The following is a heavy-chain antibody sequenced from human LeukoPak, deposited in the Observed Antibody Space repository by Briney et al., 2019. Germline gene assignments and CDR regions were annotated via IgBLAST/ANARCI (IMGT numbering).Heavy chain of an antibody. CDR3: TIAAAGTGNWFDP. V-gene: IGHV4-34*01. CDR1: GGSFSGYY. D-gene: IGHD6-13*01. J-gene: IGHJ5*02. CDR2: INHSGST. Sequence: SETLPLTCAVYGGSFSGYYWSWIRQPPGKGLEWIGEINHSGSTNYNPSLKSRVTISVDTSKNQFSLKLSSVTAADTAVYYCTIAAAGTGNWFDPWGQGTLVTVSS.